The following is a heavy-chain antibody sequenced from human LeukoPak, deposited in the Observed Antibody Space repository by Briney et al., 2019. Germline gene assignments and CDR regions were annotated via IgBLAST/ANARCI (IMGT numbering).Heavy chain of an antibody. CDR3: ARGGYSYPETYYYYYYYMDV. CDR2: IIPIFGTA. D-gene: IGHD5-18*01. CDR1: GGTFSSYA. Sequence: ASVTVSCKASGGTFSSYAISWVRQAPGQGLEWMGGIIPIFGTANYAQKFQGRVTITADESTSTAYMELSSLRSEDTAMYYCARGGYSYPETYYYYYYYMDVWGKGTTVTVSS. J-gene: IGHJ6*03. V-gene: IGHV1-69*13.